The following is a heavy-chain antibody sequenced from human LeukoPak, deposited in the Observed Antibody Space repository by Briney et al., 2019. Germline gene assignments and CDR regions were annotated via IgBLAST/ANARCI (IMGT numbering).Heavy chain of an antibody. J-gene: IGHJ4*02. CDR1: GGTFSSYA. CDR3: ARDTMVRGVN. D-gene: IGHD3-10*01. CDR2: IIPIFGTA. V-gene: IGHV1-69*13. Sequence: AASVKVSCKASGGTFSSYAISWARQAPGQGLEWMGGIIPIFGTANYAQKFQGRVTITADESTSTAYMELSSLRSEDTAVYYCARDTMVRGVNWGQGTLVTVSS.